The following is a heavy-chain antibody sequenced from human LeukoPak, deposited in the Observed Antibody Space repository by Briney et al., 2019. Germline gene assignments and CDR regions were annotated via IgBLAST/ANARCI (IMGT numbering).Heavy chain of an antibody. J-gene: IGHJ4*02. D-gene: IGHD3-3*01. CDR2: IYSGGST. V-gene: IGHV3-53*01. Sequence: GGSLRLSCAASGFTVDSNYMSWVRLAPGKGLEWVSVIYSGGSTKHADSVKGRFTISRDNSKNTLYLQMNSLRAEDTAVYYCARDHFGVVDWGQGTLVTVSS. CDR3: ARDHFGVVD. CDR1: GFTVDSNY.